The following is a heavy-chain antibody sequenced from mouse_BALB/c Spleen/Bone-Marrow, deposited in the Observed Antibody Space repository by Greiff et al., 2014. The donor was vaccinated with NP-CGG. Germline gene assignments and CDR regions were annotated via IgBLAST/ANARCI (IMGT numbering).Heavy chain of an antibody. CDR2: IYPGDGDT. CDR3: ARGDYDYDDWFAD. D-gene: IGHD2-4*01. V-gene: IGHV1-87*01. J-gene: IGHJ3*01. CDR1: GYTFTSYW. Sequence: QVQLQQSGAELARPGASVKLSCKASGYTFTSYWMQWVKQRPGQGLEWIGAIYPGDGDTRYTQKFKGKATLTADKSSSTAYMQLSSLASEDSAVYYCARGDYDYDDWFADWGQGTLVTVSA.